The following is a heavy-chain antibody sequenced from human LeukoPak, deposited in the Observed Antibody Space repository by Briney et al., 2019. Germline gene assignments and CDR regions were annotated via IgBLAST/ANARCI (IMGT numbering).Heavy chain of an antibody. D-gene: IGHD5-24*01. Sequence: ASVKVSCKASGYTFTGYYMHWVRQAPGQGLEWMGWINPNSGGTNYAQKFQGRVTMTRDTSISTAYMELSSLRSEDTAVYYCASGIEELCCREGYAFDIWGQGTMVTVSS. CDR3: ASGIEELCCREGYAFDI. V-gene: IGHV1-2*02. CDR2: INPNSGGT. J-gene: IGHJ3*02. CDR1: GYTFTGYY.